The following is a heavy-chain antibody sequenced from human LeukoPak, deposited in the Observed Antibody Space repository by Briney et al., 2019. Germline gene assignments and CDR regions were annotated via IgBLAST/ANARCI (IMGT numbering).Heavy chain of an antibody. CDR1: GFTVSSNH. V-gene: IGHV3-53*05. Sequence: GGSLRLSCAASGFTVSSNHVSWVRLAPGKGLEWVSIIYSGGNTYYADSVKGQFTISRDNSKNTLYLQMSSLRAEDTAVYYCVKAPGEMATMWLHYFDYWRPGTVVTVLS. CDR2: IYSGGNT. CDR3: VKAPGEMATMWLHYFDY. D-gene: IGHD5-24*01. J-gene: IGHJ4*02.